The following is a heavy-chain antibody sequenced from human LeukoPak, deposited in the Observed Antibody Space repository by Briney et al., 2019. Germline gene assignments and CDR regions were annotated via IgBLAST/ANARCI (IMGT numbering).Heavy chain of an antibody. CDR3: ARHGGHSGFDPYDY. Sequence: SETLSLTCAVSGYSLSSGYYWAWIRQPPGKGREWIGSIYHSGSTYYKPSLKSRVSTSVDTSKNQFSLKGNSVAAADTSVYYCARHGGHSGFDPYDYWGQGTLVTVSS. D-gene: IGHD5-12*01. CDR1: GYSLSSGYY. CDR2: IYHSGST. J-gene: IGHJ4*02. V-gene: IGHV4-38-2*01.